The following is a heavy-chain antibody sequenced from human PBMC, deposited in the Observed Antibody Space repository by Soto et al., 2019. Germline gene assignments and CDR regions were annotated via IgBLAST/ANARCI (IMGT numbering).Heavy chain of an antibody. CDR2: IGTAGDT. D-gene: IGHD7-27*01. CDR1: GFTFSSYD. J-gene: IGHJ4*02. CDR3: ARGRLEPADPYVAARNGEDFDY. V-gene: IGHV3-13*01. Sequence: QPGGSLRLSCAASGFTFSSYDMHWVRQATGKGLEWVSAIGTAGDTYYPGSVKGRFTISRENAKNSLYLQMNSLRAGDTAVYYCARGRLEPADPYVAARNGEDFDYWGQGTLVTVSS.